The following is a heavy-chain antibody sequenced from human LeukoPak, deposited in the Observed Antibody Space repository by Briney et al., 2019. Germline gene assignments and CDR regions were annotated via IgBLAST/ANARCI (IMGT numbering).Heavy chain of an antibody. Sequence: GGSLRLSCAASGFTFSSYAMSWVRQAPGKGLEWVSAISGSGGSTYYADSVKGRFTISRDNSKNTLYLQMNSLRAEDTAVYYCAKPHRPLDYYGMDVWGQGTTVTVSS. CDR1: GFTFSSYA. CDR2: ISGSGGST. CDR3: AKPHRPLDYYGMDV. D-gene: IGHD1-14*01. V-gene: IGHV3-23*01. J-gene: IGHJ6*02.